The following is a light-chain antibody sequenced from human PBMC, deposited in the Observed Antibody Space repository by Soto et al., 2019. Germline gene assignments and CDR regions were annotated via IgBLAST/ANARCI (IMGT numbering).Light chain of an antibody. CDR3: SSYTSSSTLVV. Sequence: QSVLTQPASVSGSPGQSITISCTGTSSAVGGYNYVSWYQQHPGKAPKLMIYEVSNRPSGVSNRFSGSKSGNTASLTISGLQAEDEADYYFSSYTSSSTLVVFGGVTKLTVL. CDR2: EVS. J-gene: IGLJ3*02. V-gene: IGLV2-14*01. CDR1: SSAVGGYNY.